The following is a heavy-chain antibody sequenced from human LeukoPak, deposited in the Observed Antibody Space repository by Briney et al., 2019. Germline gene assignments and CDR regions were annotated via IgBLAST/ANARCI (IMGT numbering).Heavy chain of an antibody. CDR3: AEEVGYNYF. V-gene: IGHV3-23*01. Sequence: GGSLRLSCAASGFTFSIFAMAWVRQAPGKGLEWVSSISGSGTTTYYADSVKGRFTISRDNSKNTLSLQMNSLRAEDTAVYYCAEEVGYNYFGGQGTLVTVSS. D-gene: IGHD5-18*01. CDR2: ISGSGTTT. CDR1: GFTFSIFA. J-gene: IGHJ4*02.